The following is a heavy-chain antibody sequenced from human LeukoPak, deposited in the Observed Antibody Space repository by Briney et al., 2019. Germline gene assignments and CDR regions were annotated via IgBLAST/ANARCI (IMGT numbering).Heavy chain of an antibody. Sequence: PGGSLRLSCVGTGFSFSNYWMTWVRQVPGKGLEWVANIKQDGSKENYVDSVKGRLTISRDNAKNSLYLQMNSLRAEDTAVYYCARDLGDYYDSSGYGLDAFDIWGRGTMVTVSS. J-gene: IGHJ3*02. CDR2: IKQDGSKE. CDR3: ARDLGDYYDSSGYGLDAFDI. V-gene: IGHV3-7*01. D-gene: IGHD3-22*01. CDR1: GFSFSNYW.